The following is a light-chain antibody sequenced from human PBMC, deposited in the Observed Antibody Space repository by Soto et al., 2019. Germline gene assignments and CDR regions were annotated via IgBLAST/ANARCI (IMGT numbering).Light chain of an antibody. CDR3: QQYTNWPLT. J-gene: IGKJ4*01. V-gene: IGKV3-15*01. Sequence: IGMTQSPATLSVSPGERSTLSCRSRQGVTTNLDCYQQKPGQAPRLLIYGASTRATGIPARFSGSGYGTAFTLTISSLQSEDFAVYYCQQYTNWPLTVGGGTKVEIK. CDR1: QGVTTN. CDR2: GAS.